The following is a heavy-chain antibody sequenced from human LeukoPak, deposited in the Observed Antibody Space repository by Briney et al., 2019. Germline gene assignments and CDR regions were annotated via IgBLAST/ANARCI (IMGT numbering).Heavy chain of an antibody. Sequence: GGSLRLSCTASRSTFNKYWMHWVRQAPGKGLVWVSRINIDGSSISYADSVKGRFIISRDNAKSTLYLQMNSLRAEDTAVYYCARVPAAGTQFDDWGQGTLVTVSS. V-gene: IGHV3-74*01. D-gene: IGHD6-13*01. CDR3: ARVPAAGTQFDD. J-gene: IGHJ4*02. CDR2: INIDGSSI. CDR1: RSTFNKYW.